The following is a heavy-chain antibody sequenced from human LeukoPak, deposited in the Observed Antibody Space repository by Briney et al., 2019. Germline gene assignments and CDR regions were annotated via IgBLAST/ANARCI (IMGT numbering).Heavy chain of an antibody. D-gene: IGHD3-10*01. J-gene: IGHJ4*02. CDR3: ARDQSNGESMGD. CDR1: GFTFSNYH. Sequence: PGRSLRLSCAASGFTFSNYHMHWVRQAPGKGLEWVAVVSYDGSDKYYADSVKGRFTISRDNSNNTLYLQMNSLRAEDTAIYYCARDQSNGESMGDWGQGTLVTVSS. CDR2: VSYDGSDK. V-gene: IGHV3-33*05.